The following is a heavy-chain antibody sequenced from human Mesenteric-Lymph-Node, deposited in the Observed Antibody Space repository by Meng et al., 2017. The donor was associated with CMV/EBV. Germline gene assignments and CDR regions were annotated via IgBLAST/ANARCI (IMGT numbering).Heavy chain of an antibody. V-gene: IGHV1-46*01. CDR1: GYSFTGYY. Sequence: ASVKVSCKASGYSFTGYYIHWVRQAPGQGLEWMGIINPSGGSTSYAQKFQGRVTMTRDTSTSTVYMELSSLRSEDTAVYYCASSTLVVVPAAIYSRPNYYYGMDVWGQGTTVTVSS. CDR2: INPSGGST. CDR3: ASSTLVVVPAAIYSRPNYYYGMDV. J-gene: IGHJ6*02. D-gene: IGHD2-2*02.